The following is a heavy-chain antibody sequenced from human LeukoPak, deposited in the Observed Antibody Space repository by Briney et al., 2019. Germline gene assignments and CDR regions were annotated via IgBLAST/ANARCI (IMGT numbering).Heavy chain of an antibody. D-gene: IGHD6-19*01. CDR2: ISWNSGSI. J-gene: IGHJ3*02. Sequence: PGGSLRLSCAASGFTFDDYAMHWVRQAPGKGLEWASGISWNSGSIGYADSVKGRFTISRDNAKNSLYLQMNSLRAEDTALYYCAKDMFPGYSGGWDAFDIWGQGTMVTVSS. CDR1: GFTFDDYA. V-gene: IGHV3-9*01. CDR3: AKDMFPGYSGGWDAFDI.